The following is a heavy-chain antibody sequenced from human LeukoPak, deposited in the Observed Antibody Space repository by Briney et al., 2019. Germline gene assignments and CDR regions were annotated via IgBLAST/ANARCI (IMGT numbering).Heavy chain of an antibody. V-gene: IGHV1-2*02. CDR2: INPNSGGA. D-gene: IGHD1/OR15-1a*01. Sequence: ASVKVSCKASGYSFTGYYMHWVRQAPGQGLEWMGWINPNSGGANYAQKFQGRVTMTRDTSISTAYMELSGLRSDDTAAYYCASSPPGITTRPSYWGQGTLVTVSS. CDR3: ASSPPGITTRPSY. CDR1: GYSFTGYY. J-gene: IGHJ4*02.